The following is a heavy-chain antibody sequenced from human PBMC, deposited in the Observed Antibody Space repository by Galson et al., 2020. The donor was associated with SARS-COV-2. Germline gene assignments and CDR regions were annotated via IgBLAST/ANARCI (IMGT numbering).Heavy chain of an antibody. CDR3: AKEFVRGIGYMDV. Sequence: GGSLRLSCVASGFTFSRYGLSWVRQAPGQGLDWVATTSATTYYADSVRRRFIISRDDSTNTLYLQRNGLSADDTAVYYCAKEFVRGIGYMDVWGPGTTVTVSS. V-gene: IGHV3-23*01. CDR1: GFTFSRYG. D-gene: IGHD3-10*02. J-gene: IGHJ6*03. CDR2: TSATT.